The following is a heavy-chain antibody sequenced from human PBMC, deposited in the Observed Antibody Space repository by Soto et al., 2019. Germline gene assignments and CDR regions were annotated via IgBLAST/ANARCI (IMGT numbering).Heavy chain of an antibody. D-gene: IGHD3-10*01. Sequence: EVQLLESGGDLVQPGGSLRLSCAASGFSFSTYAMSWVRQAPGKELEWVSTISSSGVNTYYTDSVKGRFTISRDNSKDTLYLQMNSLRAEDTAIYYCAKRPTSTGFGDPFDVWGQGTMVTVSS. CDR3: AKRPTSTGFGDPFDV. CDR2: ISSSGVNT. CDR1: GFSFSTYA. J-gene: IGHJ3*01. V-gene: IGHV3-23*01.